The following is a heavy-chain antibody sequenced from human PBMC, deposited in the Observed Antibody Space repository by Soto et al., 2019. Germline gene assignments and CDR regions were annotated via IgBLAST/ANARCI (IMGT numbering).Heavy chain of an antibody. J-gene: IGHJ5*02. V-gene: IGHV1-3*01. D-gene: IGHD2-2*01. Sequence: SVKVSCKASGYTFTSYAMHWVRQAPGQRLEWMGWINAGNGNTKYSQKFQGRVTITRDTSASTAYMELSSLRSEDTAVYYCARWGCSSTSCYLRYNWFDPWGQGTLVTVSS. CDR1: GYTFTSYA. CDR2: INAGNGNT. CDR3: ARWGCSSTSCYLRYNWFDP.